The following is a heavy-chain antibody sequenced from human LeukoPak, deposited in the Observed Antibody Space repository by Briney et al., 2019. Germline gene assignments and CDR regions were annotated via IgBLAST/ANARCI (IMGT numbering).Heavy chain of an antibody. J-gene: IGHJ4*02. D-gene: IGHD3-22*01. CDR1: GFAFSSYA. Sequence: GGSLRLSCAASGFAFSSYAMSWVRQAPGKGLEWVSAISGSGGDTWYADSVRGRFTISRDNSKNTLYMQVNSLRAEDTAVYYCAKDYYDVSGSRYDFWGQGTLVTVSS. V-gene: IGHV3-23*01. CDR3: AKDYYDVSGSRYDF. CDR2: ISGSGGDT.